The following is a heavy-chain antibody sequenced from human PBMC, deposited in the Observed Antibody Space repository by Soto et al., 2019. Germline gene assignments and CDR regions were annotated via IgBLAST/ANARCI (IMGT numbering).Heavy chain of an antibody. CDR1: GYTFTSYG. Sequence: ASVKVSCKASGYTFTSYGISWVRQAPGQGLEWMGWISAYNGNRNYAQKFQGRVTMTTDTSTSTAYMELRRLRSDDTAVYYCARSVVPALGLYHYYYYGKEVWGKGNTVNVSS. D-gene: IGHD2-2*01. CDR3: ARSVVPALGLYHYYYYGKEV. CDR2: ISAYNGNR. J-gene: IGHJ6*04. V-gene: IGHV1-18*04.